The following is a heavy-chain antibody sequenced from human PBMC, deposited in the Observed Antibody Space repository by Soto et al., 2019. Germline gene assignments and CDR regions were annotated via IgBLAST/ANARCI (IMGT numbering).Heavy chain of an antibody. J-gene: IGHJ5*02. CDR2: IHHSGSA. Sequence: QVQLQESGPRLVKPSGTLSLTCAVSGGSISTTNWWNWVRQPPGKGLEWIGEIHHSGSANYSPSLKGRVTISVDNSKNQFSLKLSSVTTADTAVYYCARVIPAAGFDLWGQGTLVTVSS. V-gene: IGHV4-4*02. CDR3: ARVIPAAGFDL. CDR1: GGSISTTNW. D-gene: IGHD6-13*01.